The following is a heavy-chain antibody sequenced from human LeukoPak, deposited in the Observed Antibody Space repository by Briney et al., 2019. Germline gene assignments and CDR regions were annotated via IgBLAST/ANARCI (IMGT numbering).Heavy chain of an antibody. CDR3: ARHSSPRDYGGNSRFDY. Sequence: SETLSLTCTVSGYSISSGYYWSWIRQPPGKGLEWIGEINHSGSTNYNPSLKSRVTISVDTSKNQFSLKLSSVTAADTAVYYCARHSSPRDYGGNSRFDYWGQGTLVTVSS. J-gene: IGHJ4*02. CDR1: GYSISSGYY. D-gene: IGHD4-23*01. CDR2: INHSGST. V-gene: IGHV4-38-2*02.